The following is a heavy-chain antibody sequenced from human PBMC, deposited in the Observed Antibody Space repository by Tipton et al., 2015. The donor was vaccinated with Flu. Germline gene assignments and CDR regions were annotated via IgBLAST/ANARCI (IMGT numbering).Heavy chain of an antibody. CDR1: GFTFGDHG. CDR2: IRSKKILGGTV. D-gene: IGHD1-26*01. J-gene: IGHJ4*02. V-gene: IGHV3-49*04. Sequence: VQLVQSGGGLVQPGRSLRLSCSGSGFTFGDHGLNWVRQAPGKGLEWLGYIRSKKILGGTVQYAASVKDRFTISRDDSNSIAYLQMDSLRTDDTAVHYCIRGYHFDSWGQGTVVTVSS. CDR3: IRGYHFDS.